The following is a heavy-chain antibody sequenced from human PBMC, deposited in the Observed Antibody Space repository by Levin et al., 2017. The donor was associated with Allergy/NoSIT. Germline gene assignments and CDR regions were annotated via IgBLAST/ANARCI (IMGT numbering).Heavy chain of an antibody. CDR1: GGSISSSSYY. Sequence: SETLSLTCTVSGGSISSSSYYWGWIRQPPGKGLEWIGSIYYSGSTYYNPSLKSRVTISVDTSKNQFSLKLSSVTAADTAVYYCARHAPTEDGDYEVWGQGTLVTVSS. CDR2: IYYSGST. CDR3: ARHAPTEDGDYEV. D-gene: IGHD4-17*01. V-gene: IGHV4-39*01. J-gene: IGHJ4*02.